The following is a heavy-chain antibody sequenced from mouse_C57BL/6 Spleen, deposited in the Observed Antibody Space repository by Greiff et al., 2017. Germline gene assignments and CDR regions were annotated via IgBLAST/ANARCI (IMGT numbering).Heavy chain of an antibody. V-gene: IGHV1-15*01. CDR1: GYTFTDYE. CDR2: LDPETGGT. J-gene: IGHJ1*03. D-gene: IGHD6-1*01. Sequence: QVQLQQSGAELVRPGASVTLSCKASGYTFTDYEMHWVKQTPVHGLEWIGALDPETGGTAYNQKFKGKAILTADKSSSTAYMELRSLTSEDSAVDYCTRRELLSHWYFDVWGTGTTVTVSS. CDR3: TRRELLSHWYFDV.